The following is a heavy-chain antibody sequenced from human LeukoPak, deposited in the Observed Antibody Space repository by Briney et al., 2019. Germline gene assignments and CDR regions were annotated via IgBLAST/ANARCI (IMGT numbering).Heavy chain of an antibody. J-gene: IGHJ4*02. CDR3: ARDAAAAGAEGGLAY. Sequence: PSETLSLTCAVYGGSFSGYYWSWIRQPPGKGLEWIGEINHSGSTNYNPSLKSRVTISVDTSKNQFSLKLSSVTAADTAVYYCARDAAAAGAEGGLAYGGKGTWVPVP. CDR1: GGSFSGYY. D-gene: IGHD6-13*01. V-gene: IGHV4-34*01. CDR2: INHSGST.